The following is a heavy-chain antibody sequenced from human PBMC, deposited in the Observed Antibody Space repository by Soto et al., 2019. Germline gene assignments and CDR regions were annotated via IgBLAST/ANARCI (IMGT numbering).Heavy chain of an antibody. CDR1: GGSISGYY. D-gene: IGHD3-22*01. Sequence: ASETLSLTCTVSGGSISGYYWSWIRQPPGKGLEWIGYIYYSGSTIYNPSLKSRVTISVDTSKNQFSLKLSSVTAADTAVYYCARARYDSSGYYYFDYWGQGTLVTVS. V-gene: IGHV4-59*01. J-gene: IGHJ4*02. CDR2: IYYSGST. CDR3: ARARYDSSGYYYFDY.